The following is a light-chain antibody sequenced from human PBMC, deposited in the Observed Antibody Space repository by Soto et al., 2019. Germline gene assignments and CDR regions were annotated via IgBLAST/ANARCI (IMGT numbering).Light chain of an antibody. V-gene: IGLV2-23*02. CDR2: EVS. CDR3: CSYAGSSTLV. Sequence: QSALTQPASVSGSPGQSITISCTGTSSDVGSYNLVSWYQQHPGKAPKLMIYEVSKRLSGVSKRFSGSKSGHTASLTISGLQAEDEADYYCCSYAGSSTLVFGGGTKLTVL. CDR1: SSDVGSYNL. J-gene: IGLJ3*02.